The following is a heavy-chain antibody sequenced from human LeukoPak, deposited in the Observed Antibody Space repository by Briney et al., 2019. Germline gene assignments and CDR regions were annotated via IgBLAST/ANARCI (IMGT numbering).Heavy chain of an antibody. V-gene: IGHV3-7*01. CDR2: IKQDGSEK. D-gene: IGHD6-25*01. CDR3: ATSAARAIES. CDR1: GFTFSSYW. Sequence: GGSLRLSCAASGFTFSSYWMSWVRQAPGKGLECVANIKQDGSEKYYVDSVRGRFTLSRDNAKNSLYLQMNSLRVEDTAVYYCATSAARAIESWGQGTMVTVSS. J-gene: IGHJ4*02.